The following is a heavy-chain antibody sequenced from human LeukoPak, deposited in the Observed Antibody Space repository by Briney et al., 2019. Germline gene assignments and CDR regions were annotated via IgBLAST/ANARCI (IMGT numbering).Heavy chain of an antibody. CDR2: ISRTGSYI. Sequence: GGSLRLSCAASGFTFSSYSMNWVRQAPGKGLEWVSSISRTGSYIYYADLVKGRFTISRDNAKNSLYLQMNSLRAEDTAVYYCASGDYGDYAIYWGQGTLVTVSS. J-gene: IGHJ4*02. D-gene: IGHD4-17*01. CDR1: GFTFSSYS. CDR3: ASGDYGDYAIY. V-gene: IGHV3-21*01.